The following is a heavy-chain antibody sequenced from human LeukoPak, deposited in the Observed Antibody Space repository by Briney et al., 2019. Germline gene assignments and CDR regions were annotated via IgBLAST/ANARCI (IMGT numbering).Heavy chain of an antibody. CDR1: GFTFTTYG. Sequence: ASVKLSCQASGFTFTTYGIPWMRQAPGQGLEWMAWISAYNGNKNYAQTLQGRVTMTTDNSTSTAYMELSSLRSDDTAVYYCARDHTAVRPNWFDPWGQGTLVTVSS. CDR2: ISAYNGNK. D-gene: IGHD5-18*01. CDR3: ARDHTAVRPNWFDP. V-gene: IGHV1-18*01. J-gene: IGHJ5*02.